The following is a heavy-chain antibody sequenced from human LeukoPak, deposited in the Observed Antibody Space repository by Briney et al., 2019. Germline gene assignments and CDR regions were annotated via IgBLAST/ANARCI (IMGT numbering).Heavy chain of an antibody. CDR3: ARDAYCTNGVCYSDYFDY. V-gene: IGHV3-21*01. Sequence: PGGSLRLSCAASGFTFSSYSMTWVRQAPGKGLEWVSSISSSSSYIYYADSVKRRFTISRDNAKNSLYLQMNSLRAEDTAVYYCARDAYCTNGVCYSDYFDYWGQGTLVTVSS. D-gene: IGHD2-8*01. CDR2: ISSSSSYI. CDR1: GFTFSSYS. J-gene: IGHJ4*02.